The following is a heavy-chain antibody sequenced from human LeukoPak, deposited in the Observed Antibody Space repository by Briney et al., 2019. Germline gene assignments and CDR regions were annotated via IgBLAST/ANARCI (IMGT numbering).Heavy chain of an antibody. CDR2: IGTAGDT. D-gene: IGHD5-18*01. J-gene: IGHJ6*02. Sequence: GGSLSLSCAASGFTFSSYDMHWVRQATGKGLEWVSAIGTAGDTYYPGSVKGRFTISRENAKNSLYLQMNSLRAEDTAVYYCARVQLYPPRGYGMDVWGQGTTVTVSS. CDR1: GFTFSSYD. V-gene: IGHV3-13*01. CDR3: ARVQLYPPRGYGMDV.